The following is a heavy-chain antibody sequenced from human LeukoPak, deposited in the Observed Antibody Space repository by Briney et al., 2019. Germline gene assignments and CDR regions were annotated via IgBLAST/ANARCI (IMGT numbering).Heavy chain of an antibody. J-gene: IGHJ4*02. CDR2: INTDGTNT. V-gene: IGHV3-74*01. Sequence: GGSLRLSCAASGFTFSSYWMHWVRQVPGKGLVWVSRINTDGTNTTYADSVKGRFTMSRDNAKSRLYLQMNSLRAEDAAVYYCARGYSGTYRVDYWGQGTLVTVSS. CDR3: ARGYSGTYRVDY. CDR1: GFTFSSYW. D-gene: IGHD1-26*01.